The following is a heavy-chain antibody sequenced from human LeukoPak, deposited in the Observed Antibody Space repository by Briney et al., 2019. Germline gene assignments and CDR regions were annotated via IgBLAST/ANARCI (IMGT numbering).Heavy chain of an antibody. CDR2: INPSGGST. V-gene: IGHV1-46*01. Sequence: EASVKVSCKASGYTFTSYYMHWVRQVPGQGLEWMGIINPSGGSTSYAQKFQGRVTMTRDTSTSTVYMELSSLRSEDTAVYYCARYCSGGSCYTYDAFDIWGQGTMVTVSS. D-gene: IGHD2-15*01. CDR1: GYTFTSYY. J-gene: IGHJ3*02. CDR3: ARYCSGGSCYTYDAFDI.